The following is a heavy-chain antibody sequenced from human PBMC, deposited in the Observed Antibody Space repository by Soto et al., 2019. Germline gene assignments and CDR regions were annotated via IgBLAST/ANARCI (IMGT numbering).Heavy chain of an antibody. Sequence: ASVKVSCKASGYTFASYAMQWVRQAPGQRLEWMGWINAGNGNTKYSQKFQGRVTITRDTSASTAYMELSSLRSEDTAVYYCTTDSYTTMIVVRFDYWGHGTLVTVSS. CDR3: TTDSYTTMIVVRFDY. D-gene: IGHD3-22*01. J-gene: IGHJ4*01. CDR2: INAGNGNT. CDR1: GYTFASYA. V-gene: IGHV1-3*01.